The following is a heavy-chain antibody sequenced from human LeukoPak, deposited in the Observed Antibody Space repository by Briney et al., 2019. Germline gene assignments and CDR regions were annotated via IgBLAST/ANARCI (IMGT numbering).Heavy chain of an antibody. J-gene: IGHJ5*02. CDR3: AXXXXXXXXCYPNWFDP. V-gene: IGHV5-51*01. D-gene: IGHD2-15*01. CDR2: IYPGDSDT. Sequence: GESLKISCKGSGYSFTSYWIGWVRQMPGKGLEWMGIIYPGDSDTRYSPSFQGQVTISADKSISTAYLQWSSLKASDTAMYYCAXXXXXXXXCYPNWFDPWGQGTLVTVSS. CDR1: GYSFTSYW.